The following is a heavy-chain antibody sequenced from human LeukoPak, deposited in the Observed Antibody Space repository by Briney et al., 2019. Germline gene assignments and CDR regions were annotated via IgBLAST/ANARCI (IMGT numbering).Heavy chain of an antibody. Sequence: GGSLRLSCAASGFTFSSYAMHWVRQAPGKGLEWVAVISYDGSNKYYADSVKGRFTISRDNSKNTLYLQMNSLRAEDTAVYYCAKELLRFLEWSFDYWGQGTLVTVSS. V-gene: IGHV3-30-3*01. CDR3: AKELLRFLEWSFDY. CDR1: GFTFSSYA. J-gene: IGHJ4*02. CDR2: ISYDGSNK. D-gene: IGHD3-3*01.